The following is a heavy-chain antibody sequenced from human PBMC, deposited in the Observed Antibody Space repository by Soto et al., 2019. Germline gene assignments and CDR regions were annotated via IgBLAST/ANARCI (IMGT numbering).Heavy chain of an antibody. V-gene: IGHV3-23*01. CDR2: ISGSGGST. CDR3: AKGGPLDDIVVVVAATPHAFDI. D-gene: IGHD2-15*01. CDR1: GFTFSSYA. Sequence: GGSLRLSCAASGFTFSSYAMSWVRQAPGKGLEWVSAISGSGGSTYYADSVKGRFTISRDNSKNTLYRQMNSLRAEDTAVYYCAKGGPLDDIVVVVAATPHAFDIWGQGTMVTVSS. J-gene: IGHJ3*02.